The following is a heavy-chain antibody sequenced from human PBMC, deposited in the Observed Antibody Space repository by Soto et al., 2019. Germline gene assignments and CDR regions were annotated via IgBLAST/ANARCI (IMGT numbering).Heavy chain of an antibody. CDR1: GGSFSSYA. CDR2: IIPIFGAP. D-gene: IGHD6-19*01. Sequence: QVQLVQSGAEVKKPGSSVKVSCKASGGSFSSYAISWVRQAPAQGLEWMGGIIPIFGAPTYAQKFQGRVTIIADKSTSTAYMELSSLRSEDTALYYCARAGPVSGNHAFDIWGQGTLVTVSS. CDR3: ARAGPVSGNHAFDI. J-gene: IGHJ3*02. V-gene: IGHV1-69*06.